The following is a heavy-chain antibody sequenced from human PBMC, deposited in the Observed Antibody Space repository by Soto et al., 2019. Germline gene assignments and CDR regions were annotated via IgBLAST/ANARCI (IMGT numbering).Heavy chain of an antibody. V-gene: IGHV3-74*01. J-gene: IGHJ4*02. Sequence: DVQLVESGGDLVQPGGSLRLSCAGSGFRFSAYWIHWVRQVPGKGLFWVSRIDNDGSTTYAEAVKGRFTISRDNAKNTVYLQMNSLRAEDTAVYYCARDSVRTFDYWGQGTLVSVSS. CDR2: IDNDGST. CDR3: ARDSVRTFDY. CDR1: GFRFSAYW. D-gene: IGHD3-10*01.